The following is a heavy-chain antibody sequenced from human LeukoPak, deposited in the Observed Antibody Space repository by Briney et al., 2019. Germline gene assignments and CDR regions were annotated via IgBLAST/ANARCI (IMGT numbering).Heavy chain of an antibody. CDR2: IYYSGST. V-gene: IGHV4-59*01. Sequence: SETLSLTCTVSGVSISSYYWSWIRQPPGKGLEWIGYIYYSGSTNYNPSLKSRVTISVYTSKNQFSLKLSSVTAADTAVYYCARGDDSSGYYPFAFDIWGQGTMVTVSS. D-gene: IGHD3-22*01. CDR1: GVSISSYY. J-gene: IGHJ3*02. CDR3: ARGDDSSGYYPFAFDI.